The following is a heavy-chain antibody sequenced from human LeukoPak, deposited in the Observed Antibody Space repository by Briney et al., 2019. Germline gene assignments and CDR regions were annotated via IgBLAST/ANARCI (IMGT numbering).Heavy chain of an antibody. J-gene: IGHJ2*01. CDR3: ARHLLIHDGSGSYVGIWYFDL. V-gene: IGHV4-39*01. Sequence: PSETLSLTCTVSGGSISSSSYYWGWIRQPPGKGLEWIGSIYYSGSTYYNPSLKSRVTISVDTSKNRFSLKLSSVTAADTAVYYCARHLLIHDGSGSYVGIWYFDLWGRGTLVTVSS. CDR2: IYYSGST. D-gene: IGHD3-10*01. CDR1: GGSISSSSYY.